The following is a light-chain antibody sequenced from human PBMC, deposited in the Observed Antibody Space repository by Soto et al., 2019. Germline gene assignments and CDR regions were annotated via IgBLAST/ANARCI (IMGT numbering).Light chain of an antibody. CDR3: GSWDSSLSAYV. CDR2: DDN. J-gene: IGLJ1*01. V-gene: IGLV1-51*01. Sequence: QSVLTQPPSVSAAPGQKVTSSCSGSSSNIGGNSVSLYQQLPGTAPKLLIYDDNKRPSGIPDRFSGSKSGTSATLGITGFQTGDEADYYCGSWDSSLSAYVFGTGTRSPS. CDR1: SSNIGGNS.